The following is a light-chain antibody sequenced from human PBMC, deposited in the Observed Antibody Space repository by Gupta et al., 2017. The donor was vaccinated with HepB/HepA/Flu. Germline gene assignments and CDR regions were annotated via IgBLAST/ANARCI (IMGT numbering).Light chain of an antibody. CDR1: QSVSSTY. CDR3: QQYGSSPYT. V-gene: IGKV3-20*01. Sequence: ENALTLSPCSLYLSPWERATLSCRASQSVSSTYLAWYQQKPGQTPRLLIYGASSRATGIPDRFSGSGSGTDFTLTISRLEPEDCAVYYCQQYGSSPYTFGHGTKLEIK. J-gene: IGKJ2*01. CDR2: GAS.